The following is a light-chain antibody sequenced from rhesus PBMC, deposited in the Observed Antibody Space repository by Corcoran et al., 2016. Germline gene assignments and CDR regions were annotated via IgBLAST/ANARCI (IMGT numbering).Light chain of an antibody. J-gene: IGKJ2*01. Sequence: DIQMTQSPSSLSASVGDTVTITCRASQGITNDLAWYQQQPGETPKVLIYEASSLQSGIPSRFSGSGSGTYFTLTIRSLQPEDFASYYCQHYYRAPYSFGQGTRVEIK. V-gene: IGKV1-21*01. CDR3: QHYYRAPYS. CDR2: EAS. CDR1: QGITND.